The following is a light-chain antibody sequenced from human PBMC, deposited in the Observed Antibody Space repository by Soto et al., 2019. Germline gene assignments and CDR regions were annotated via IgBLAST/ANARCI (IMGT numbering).Light chain of an antibody. CDR1: QGISSY. CDR2: AAS. V-gene: IGKV1-8*01. J-gene: IGKJ1*01. Sequence: AIRMTQSPSSLSASIGDRVTITCRASQGISSYLAWYQQKPGKAPKLLIYAASTLQSGVPSRFSGSGSGTDFTLTISCLQSEDFATYYCQQYYSYPRTFGQGTKV. CDR3: QQYYSYPRT.